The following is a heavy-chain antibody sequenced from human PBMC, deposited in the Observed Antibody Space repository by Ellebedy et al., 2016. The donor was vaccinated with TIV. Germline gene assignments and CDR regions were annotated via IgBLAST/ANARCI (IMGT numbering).Heavy chain of an antibody. CDR2: IWYDGSNK. J-gene: IGHJ4*02. Sequence: GESLKISCAASGFTFSSYGMHWVRQAPGKGLEWVTVIWYDGSNKYYADSVKCRFTISRDNSKNTLYLQMNTPRAEDTAVYYCARVDYGGNSGFDYWGQGTLVTISS. D-gene: IGHD4-23*01. V-gene: IGHV3-33*01. CDR1: GFTFSSYG. CDR3: ARVDYGGNSGFDY.